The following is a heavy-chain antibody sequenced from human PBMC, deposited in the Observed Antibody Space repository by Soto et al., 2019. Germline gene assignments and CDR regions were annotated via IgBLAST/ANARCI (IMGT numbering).Heavy chain of an antibody. CDR3: ARIAVAANDAFDI. J-gene: IGHJ3*02. CDR2: INAGNGNT. D-gene: IGHD6-19*01. Sequence: GASVKVSCKASGYTFTSYAMHWVRQAPGQRLEWMGWINAGNGNTEYSQKFQGRVTITRDTSASTAYMELSSLRSEDTAVYYCARIAVAANDAFDIWGQGTTVTVSS. V-gene: IGHV1-3*01. CDR1: GYTFTSYA.